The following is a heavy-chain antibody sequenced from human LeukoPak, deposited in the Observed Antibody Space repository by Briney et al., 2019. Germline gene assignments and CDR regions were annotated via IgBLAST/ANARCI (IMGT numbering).Heavy chain of an antibody. V-gene: IGHV4-39*07. D-gene: IGHD3-22*01. J-gene: IGHJ2*01. Sequence: SETLSLTCTVSGGSISSGGYYWSWIRQHPGKGLEWIGEINHSGSTNYNPSLKSRVTISVDTSKNQFSLKLSSVTAADTAVYYCARDDYDSSGYLSGDWYFDLWGRGTLVTVSS. CDR2: INHSGST. CDR1: GGSISSGGYY. CDR3: ARDDYDSSGYLSGDWYFDL.